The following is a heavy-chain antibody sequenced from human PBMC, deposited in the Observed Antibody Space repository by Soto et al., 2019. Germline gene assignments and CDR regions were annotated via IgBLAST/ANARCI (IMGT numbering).Heavy chain of an antibody. CDR3: ARVVAKYYGSGNGNWFDP. Sequence: QVQLVQSGAEVKKPGASVKVSCKASGYTFTSYGISWVRQAPGQGLEWMGWISAYNGNTNYAQKLQGRVTMTTDTXTXTXXMELRSLRSGDTAVYYCARVVAKYYGSGNGNWFDPWGQGTLVTVSS. CDR2: ISAYNGNT. V-gene: IGHV1-18*01. J-gene: IGHJ5*02. CDR1: GYTFTSYG. D-gene: IGHD3-10*01.